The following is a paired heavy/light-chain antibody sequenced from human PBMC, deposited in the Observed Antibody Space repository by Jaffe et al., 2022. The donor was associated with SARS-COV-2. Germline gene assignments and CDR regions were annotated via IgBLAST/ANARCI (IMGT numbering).Light chain of an antibody. J-gene: IGLJ3*02. Sequence: QSVLTQPPSASGTPGQRVTISCSGSSSSIGSNYVHWYQQLPGTAPKLLIFRNNQRPSGVPDRFSGSKSGTSASLAISGLRSEDEADYYCAAWDDSLSGPVFGGGTKLTVL. CDR1: SSSIGSNY. CDR3: AAWDDSLSGPV. CDR2: RNN. V-gene: IGLV1-47*01.
Heavy chain of an antibody. D-gene: IGHD6-13*01. J-gene: IGHJ3*02. V-gene: IGHV1-46*01. CDR2: INPSGGSA. CDR3: ARGQQLPAFDI. Sequence: QVQLAQSGAEVKKPGASVKLSCKASGYTFTSQFMHWVRQAPGQGLEWVGIINPSGGSASYAQKFQGRITMTRDTSTSTVYMELSSLRSEDTAVYYCARGQQLPAFDIWGQGTMVTVSS. CDR1: GYTFTSQF.